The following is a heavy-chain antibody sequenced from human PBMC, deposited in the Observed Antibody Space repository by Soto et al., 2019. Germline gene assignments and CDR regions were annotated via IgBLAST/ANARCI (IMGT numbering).Heavy chain of an antibody. D-gene: IGHD1-26*01. V-gene: IGHV5-51*01. Sequence: GESLKISCKGSGYNFTNYWIGWVRQMPGKGLEWMGIIYPDDSDTRYSPSFQGQVTISVDKSISAAYLQWGSLKASDTAMYFCARQEGATVLFYYGMDVWGQGTTVTVSS. CDR3: ARQEGATVLFYYGMDV. J-gene: IGHJ6*02. CDR1: GYNFTNYW. CDR2: IYPDDSDT.